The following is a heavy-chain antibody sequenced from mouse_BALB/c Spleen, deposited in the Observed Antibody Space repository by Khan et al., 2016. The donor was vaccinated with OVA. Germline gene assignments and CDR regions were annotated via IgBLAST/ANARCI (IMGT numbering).Heavy chain of an antibody. J-gene: IGHJ4*01. Sequence: DLVKPGASVKLSCKASGYTFTSYWINWIKQRPGQGLEWIGRIAPGSGSSYYNEIFKGKATLTVDTSSSTAYIQLSSLSSEDSAVYFCARENYYVSGRYAMDYWGQGSSVTVSS. CDR1: GYTFTSYW. CDR3: ARENYYVSGRYAMDY. V-gene: IGHV1S41*01. CDR2: IAPGSGSS. D-gene: IGHD1-1*01.